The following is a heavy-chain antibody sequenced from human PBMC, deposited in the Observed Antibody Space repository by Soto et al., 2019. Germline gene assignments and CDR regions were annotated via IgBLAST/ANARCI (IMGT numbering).Heavy chain of an antibody. CDR2: ISGSGGIT. J-gene: IGHJ6*02. CDR1: GFTFSSYA. Sequence: EVQLVESGGGVAQAGSSLRLSCAASGFTFSSYAMGWVRQAPGKGLDWVSVISGSGGITYSADSVKGRFTISRDNSKNILYLQMNSLRAEDTAVYYCAKGITDTGGYYYYSMDVWGQGTAVTVSS. V-gene: IGHV3-23*04. D-gene: IGHD3-16*01. CDR3: AKGITDTGGYYYYSMDV.